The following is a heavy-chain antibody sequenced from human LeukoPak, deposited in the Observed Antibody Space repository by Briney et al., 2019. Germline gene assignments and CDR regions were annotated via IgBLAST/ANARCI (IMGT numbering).Heavy chain of an antibody. D-gene: IGHD3-10*01. CDR1: GFTFSSYA. CDR3: ARRGVLWFGELFYYGMDV. J-gene: IGHJ6*02. CDR2: ISGSGGST. Sequence: GGSLRLSCAASGFTFSSYAMSWVRQAPGKGLEWVSAISGSGGSTYYADSVKGRFTISRDNSKNTLYLQMNSLRAEDTAVYYCARRGVLWFGELFYYGMDVWGQGTTVTVSS. V-gene: IGHV3-23*01.